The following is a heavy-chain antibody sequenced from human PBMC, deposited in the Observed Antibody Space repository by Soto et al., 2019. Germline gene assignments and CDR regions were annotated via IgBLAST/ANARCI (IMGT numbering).Heavy chain of an antibody. D-gene: IGHD5-12*01. CDR3: AKENSGYEK. Sequence: PGGSLRLSCVASAFTFSNYGMSWVRQAPGKGLEWVSAISSGGSTFSAESVKGRFTISRDNSKNTLYLQMNSLRAEDTAVYYCAKENSGYEKWGQGTLVTVSS. CDR2: ISSGGST. J-gene: IGHJ4*02. CDR1: AFTFSNYG. V-gene: IGHV3-23*01.